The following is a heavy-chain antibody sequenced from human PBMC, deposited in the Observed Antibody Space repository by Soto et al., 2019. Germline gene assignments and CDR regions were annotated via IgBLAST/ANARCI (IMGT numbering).Heavy chain of an antibody. CDR2: VHYSGST. CDR3: ARGAYDSSAYRWFDP. CDR1: GGSISSGGYY. Sequence: QVQLQESGPGLVKPSQTLSLTCTVSGGSISSGGYYWSWIRQHPGKGLEWIGYVHYSGSTYYNPSLKSRVIISADTSKNQFPLKLNSVTAADTAVYYCARGAYDSSAYRWFDPWGQGTLVTVSS. J-gene: IGHJ5*02. V-gene: IGHV4-31*03. D-gene: IGHD3-22*01.